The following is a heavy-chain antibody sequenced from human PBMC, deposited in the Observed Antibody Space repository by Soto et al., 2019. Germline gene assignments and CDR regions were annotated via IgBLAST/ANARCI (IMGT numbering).Heavy chain of an antibody. Sequence: PGGSLRLSCAASGFTVSSNYMSWVRQAPGKGLEGGSVIYSGGSTYYADSVKGRFTISRHNSKNTLYLQMNSLRAEDTAVYYCARDGALSYGSVPAYYYYGMDVWGQGTTVTVS. CDR1: GFTVSSNY. CDR3: ARDGALSYGSVPAYYYYGMDV. V-gene: IGHV3-53*04. J-gene: IGHJ6*02. D-gene: IGHD3-10*01. CDR2: IYSGGST.